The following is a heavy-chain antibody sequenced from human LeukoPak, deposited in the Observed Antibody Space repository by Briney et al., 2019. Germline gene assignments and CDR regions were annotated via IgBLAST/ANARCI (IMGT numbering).Heavy chain of an antibody. CDR3: ARLMATVTTGWFDP. D-gene: IGHD4-17*01. Sequence: SETLSLTCTVSGGSISSYYWSWIRQPAGRGLEWIGRIYTSGSTNYNPSLKSRVTMSVDTSKNQFSLKLSSVTAADTAVYYCARLMATVTTGWFDPWGQGTLVTVSS. V-gene: IGHV4-4*07. CDR2: IYTSGST. CDR1: GGSISSYY. J-gene: IGHJ5*02.